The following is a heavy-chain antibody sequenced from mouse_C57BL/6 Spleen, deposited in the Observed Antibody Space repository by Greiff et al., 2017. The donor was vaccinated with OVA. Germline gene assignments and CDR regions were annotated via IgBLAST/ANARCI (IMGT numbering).Heavy chain of an antibody. Sequence: VQVAESGAELVRPGASVTLSCKASGYTFTDYEMHWVKQTPVHGLEWIGAIDPETGGTAYNQKFKGKAILTADKSSSTAYMELRSLTSEDSAVYCCTSLAMVTTGFAYWGQGTLVTVSA. D-gene: IGHD2-2*01. CDR2: IDPETGGT. CDR3: TSLAMVTTGFAY. CDR1: GYTFTDYE. J-gene: IGHJ3*01. V-gene: IGHV1-15*01.